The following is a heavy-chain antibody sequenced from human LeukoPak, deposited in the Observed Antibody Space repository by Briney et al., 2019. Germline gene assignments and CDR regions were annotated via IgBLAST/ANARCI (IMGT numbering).Heavy chain of an antibody. CDR2: INRSGST. D-gene: IGHD2-2*02. Sequence: PSETLSLTCAVYGGSFSGYYWSWIRQPPGKGREWIGEINRSGSTNYNPSLKSRVTISVDTSKNQFSLKLSSVTAADTAVYYCARGRRYCSSTSCYTRNFDYWGQGTLVTVSS. CDR3: ARGRRYCSSTSCYTRNFDY. V-gene: IGHV4-34*01. CDR1: GGSFSGYY. J-gene: IGHJ4*02.